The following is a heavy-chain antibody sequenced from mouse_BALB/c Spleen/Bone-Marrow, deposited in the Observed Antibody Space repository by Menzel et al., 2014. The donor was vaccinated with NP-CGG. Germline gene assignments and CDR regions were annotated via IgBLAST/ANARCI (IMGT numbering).Heavy chain of an antibody. V-gene: IGHV5-9-2*01. D-gene: IGHD2-4*01. CDR2: ISGGGSYT. CDR1: GFTFNSYG. CDR3: ARHAYYDQTEVSFVY. Sequence: EVKLQESGGGLVKSGGSLKLSCAASGFTFNSYGMSWVRQTPEKRLEWVATISGGGSYTFYPDSVKGRFTISRDNAKNNLYLQRSSLRSEDTALYYCARHAYYDQTEVSFVYWGQGTLVTVSA. J-gene: IGHJ3*01.